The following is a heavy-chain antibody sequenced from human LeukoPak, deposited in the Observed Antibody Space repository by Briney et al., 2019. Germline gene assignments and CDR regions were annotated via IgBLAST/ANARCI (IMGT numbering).Heavy chain of an antibody. D-gene: IGHD4-11*01. V-gene: IGHV1-69*05. Sequence: SVKVSCKASGGTFSSYAISWVQQAPGQGLEWMGGIIPIFGTANYAQKFQGRVTITTDESTSTAYMELSSLRSEDTAVYYCARSGEGDTVTRSVYYYYYYMDVWGKGTTVTVSS. CDR2: IIPIFGTA. J-gene: IGHJ6*03. CDR1: GGTFSSYA. CDR3: ARSGEGDTVTRSVYYYYYYMDV.